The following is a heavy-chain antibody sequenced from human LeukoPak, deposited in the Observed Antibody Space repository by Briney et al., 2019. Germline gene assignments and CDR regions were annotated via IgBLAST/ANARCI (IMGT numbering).Heavy chain of an antibody. CDR3: ARVSGRLERQSDLDY. CDR2: ISGDSTYI. D-gene: IGHD1-1*01. J-gene: IGHJ4*02. CDR1: GFTFASYS. V-gene: IGHV3-21*01. Sequence: GGSLRLSCAASGFTFASYSMNWVRQAPGKGLEWGSSISGDSTYIYNAGSVKGRFTISRDNAQASLYLQMTSLRADDTAVYYCARVSGRLERQSDLDYWGQGTLVIVSS.